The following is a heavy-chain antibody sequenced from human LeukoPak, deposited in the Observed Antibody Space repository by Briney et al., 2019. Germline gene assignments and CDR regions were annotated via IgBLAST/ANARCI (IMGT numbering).Heavy chain of an antibody. CDR3: ATPLCGSISCLDVFDI. Sequence: SETLSLTCTVSGVSITNDQYYWSWFRQRPGKGLEWIGYLYYDGSPRYNPSLKSRVTISFDTSKNQFSLRLTSVTAADTAVYYCATPLCGSISCLDVFDIWGQGTTVTVSS. V-gene: IGHV4-31*03. CDR1: GVSITNDQYY. D-gene: IGHD2-2*01. CDR2: LYYDGSP. J-gene: IGHJ3*02.